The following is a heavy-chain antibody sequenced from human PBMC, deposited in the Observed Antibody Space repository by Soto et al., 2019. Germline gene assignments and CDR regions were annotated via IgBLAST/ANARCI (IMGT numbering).Heavy chain of an antibody. J-gene: IGHJ6*02. Sequence: QVQLVQSGAEVKKPGASVKVSCKASGYTFTSYGISWVRQAPGQGLEWMGWISAYNGNTNYAQKPKGRATMTTDTSTSTANMDLRSLRSDVTAVDYSARTPPPRNVWGQGTTVPVP. CDR2: ISAYNGNT. V-gene: IGHV1-18*01. CDR3: ARTPPPRNV. D-gene: IGHD2-15*01. CDR1: GYTFTSYG.